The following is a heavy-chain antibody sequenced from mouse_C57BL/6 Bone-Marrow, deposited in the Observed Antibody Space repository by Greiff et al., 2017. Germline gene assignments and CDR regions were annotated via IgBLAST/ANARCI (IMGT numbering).Heavy chain of an antibody. D-gene: IGHD1-1*01. CDR1: GYTFTSYW. Sequence: VQLQQPGAELVKPGASVKLSCKASGYTFTSYWMQWVKQRPGQGLEWIGEIDPSDSYTNYNQKFKGKATLTVDTSSSTAYMQLSSLTSEDSAVYYCAREVATPGAFAYWGQGTLVTGSA. CDR3: AREVATPGAFAY. CDR2: IDPSDSYT. J-gene: IGHJ3*01. V-gene: IGHV1-50*01.